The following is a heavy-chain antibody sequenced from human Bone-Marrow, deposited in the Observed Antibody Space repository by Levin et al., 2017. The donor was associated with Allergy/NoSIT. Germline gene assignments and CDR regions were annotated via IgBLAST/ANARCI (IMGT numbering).Heavy chain of an antibody. Sequence: AGGSLRLSCAASGFKFSDRGMHWVRQAPGKGLEWVGIIWYDGTNKQYADSVRGRFTISRDNSKNTLYLQMNSLRAEDTAVYYCARDLDTSELFDSWGQGTLVTVAS. J-gene: IGHJ4*02. CDR2: IWYDGTNK. D-gene: IGHD1-1*01. CDR3: ARDLDTSELFDS. CDR1: GFKFSDRG. V-gene: IGHV3-33*01.